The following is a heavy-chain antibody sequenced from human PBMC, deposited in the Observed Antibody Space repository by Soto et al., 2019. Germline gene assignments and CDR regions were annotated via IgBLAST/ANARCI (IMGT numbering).Heavy chain of an antibody. CDR3: ARGSGWYYYYGMDV. D-gene: IGHD6-19*01. V-gene: IGHV1-69*13. CDR1: GGTFSSYA. Sequence: VASVKVSCKASGGTFSSYAISWVRQAPGQGLEWMGGIIPIFGTANYAQKFQGRVTITADESTSTAYMELSSLRSEDTAVYYCARGSGWYYYYGMDVWGQGTTVTVSS. CDR2: IIPIFGTA. J-gene: IGHJ6*02.